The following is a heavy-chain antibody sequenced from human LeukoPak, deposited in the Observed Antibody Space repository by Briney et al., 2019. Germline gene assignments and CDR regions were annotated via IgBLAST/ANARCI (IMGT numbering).Heavy chain of an antibody. CDR1: GFSFGNHV. CDR3: ARADYDIWSGYFFMHY. CDR2: INSDGITT. J-gene: IGHJ4*02. Sequence: GGSLRLSCAASGFSFGNHVMHWVRQAPGKGLAWVSRINSDGITTRYADAAKGRFTISRDNAKNTLYLQMSDLRGDDTAVYYCARADYDIWSGYFFMHYWGQGTLVSVSS. V-gene: IGHV3-74*01. D-gene: IGHD3-3*01.